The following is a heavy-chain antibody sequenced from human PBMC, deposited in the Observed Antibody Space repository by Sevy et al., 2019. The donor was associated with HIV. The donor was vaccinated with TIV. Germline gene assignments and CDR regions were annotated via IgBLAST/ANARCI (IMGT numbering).Heavy chain of an antibody. Sequence: GGSLRLSCVASGFIFSSYWMYWVRQAPGKGLVWVSRINSDGSGTSYADSVKGRFTISRDNAKNTLYLQMNSLRAEDTAVYYCARVILVVTGTGGWFDPWGQGTLVTVSS. CDR3: ARVILVVTGTGGWFDP. CDR2: INSDGSGT. J-gene: IGHJ5*02. CDR1: GFIFSSYW. D-gene: IGHD6-19*01. V-gene: IGHV3-74*01.